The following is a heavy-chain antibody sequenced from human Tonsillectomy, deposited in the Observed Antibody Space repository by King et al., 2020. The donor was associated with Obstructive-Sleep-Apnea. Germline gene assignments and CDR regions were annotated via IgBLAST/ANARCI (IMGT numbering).Heavy chain of an antibody. CDR3: ARDQGYYDSSGYYSYFDY. J-gene: IGHJ4*02. V-gene: IGHV3-30*04. CDR1: GFTFISYA. D-gene: IGHD3-22*01. CDR2: ISYDGSNK. Sequence: QLVQSGGGVVQPGGSLRLSCAASGFTFISYAMHWVRQAPGKGLEWVAVISYDGSNKYYADSVKGRFTISRDNSKNTLSLQMNCLRTEDTALYYCARDQGYYDSSGYYSYFDYWGKGTLVTVSS.